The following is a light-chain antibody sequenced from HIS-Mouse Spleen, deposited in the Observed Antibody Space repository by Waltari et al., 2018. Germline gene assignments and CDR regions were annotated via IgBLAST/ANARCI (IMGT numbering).Light chain of an antibody. CDR3: NSRDSSGNHVV. CDR1: SLRNQF. Sequence: SSELPQDPAVSVSFGQTVRIPCQGNSLRNQFASRYQQKPGQAPVLVNYGKNNLPSGIPDRFSGSSSGNTASLTITGAQAEDEADYYCNSRDSSGNHVVFGGGTKLTVL. V-gene: IGLV3-19*01. J-gene: IGLJ2*01. CDR2: GKN.